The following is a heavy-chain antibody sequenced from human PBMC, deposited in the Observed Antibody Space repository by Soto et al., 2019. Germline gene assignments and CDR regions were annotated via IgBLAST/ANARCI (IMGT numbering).Heavy chain of an antibody. J-gene: IGHJ4*02. D-gene: IGHD6-13*01. V-gene: IGHV4-4*07. CDR2: IYTSGST. CDR1: GGSISSYY. CDR3: ARDRDSSSWYFDY. Sequence: SETLSLTCTVSGGSISSYYWSWIRQPAGKGLEWIGRIYTSGSTNYNPSLKGRVTMSVDTSKNQFSLKLSSVTAADTAVYYCARDRDSSSWYFDYWGQGTLVTVSS.